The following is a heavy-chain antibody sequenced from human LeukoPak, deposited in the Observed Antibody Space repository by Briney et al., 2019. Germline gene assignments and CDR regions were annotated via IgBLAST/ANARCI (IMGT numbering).Heavy chain of an antibody. D-gene: IGHD5-24*01. CDR1: GFTVIPDY. CDR3: ARVDMATNHLDY. J-gene: IGHJ4*02. V-gene: IGHV3-66*01. Sequence: GGSLRLSCVASGFTVIPDYMSWVRQAPGKGLEWVSVIYTGGRTYNADSVKGRFTISRDSSENTLYLQMNSLRVEDTAMYYCARVDMATNHLDYWGQGTLVTVSS. CDR2: IYTGGRT.